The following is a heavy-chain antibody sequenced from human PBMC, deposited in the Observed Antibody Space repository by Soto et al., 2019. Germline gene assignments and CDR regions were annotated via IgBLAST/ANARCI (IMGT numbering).Heavy chain of an antibody. V-gene: IGHV1-8*01. CDR2: MNPNSGNT. Sequence: QVQLVQSGAEVTKPGASLKVSCKASGYTFTSYDINWVRQATGQGLEWMGWMNPNSGNTGYAQKFQGRVTMTRNTSISTAYMELSSLRSEDTAVYYCARLYSSIWPYQGLDVWGQGTTVTVSS. CDR3: ARLYSSIWPYQGLDV. J-gene: IGHJ6*02. D-gene: IGHD6-13*01. CDR1: GYTFTSYD.